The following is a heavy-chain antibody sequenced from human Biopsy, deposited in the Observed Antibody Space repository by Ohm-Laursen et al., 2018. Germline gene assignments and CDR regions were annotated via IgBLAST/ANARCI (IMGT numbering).Heavy chain of an antibody. D-gene: IGHD4-23*01. CDR2: ISYTGYT. V-gene: IGHV4-59*11. J-gene: IGHJ1*01. Sequence: SETLSLTCTVSGGSFTGHYWSWIRKPPGKGLEWIGHISYTGYTSYKSSLKSRVTISLDTSRKHFSLRLTSLAAADTAVYYCARGSNEYGGLYFPHWGQGTLVTVSS. CDR3: ARGSNEYGGLYFPH. CDR1: GGSFTGHY.